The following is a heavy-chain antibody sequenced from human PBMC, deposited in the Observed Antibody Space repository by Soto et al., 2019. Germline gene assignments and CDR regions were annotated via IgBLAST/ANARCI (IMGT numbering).Heavy chain of an antibody. J-gene: IGHJ6*02. Sequence: QVQLVQSGAEVKKPGSSVKVSCKASGGTFSSYAISWVRQAPGQGLEWMGGIIPIFGTANYAQKFQGRVTITADKSTSTAYMELSSLRSEDTAVYYCAREGRAAAGNYYYYGMAVWGQGTTVTVSS. CDR2: IIPIFGTA. CDR3: AREGRAAAGNYYYYGMAV. CDR1: GGTFSSYA. V-gene: IGHV1-69*06. D-gene: IGHD6-13*01.